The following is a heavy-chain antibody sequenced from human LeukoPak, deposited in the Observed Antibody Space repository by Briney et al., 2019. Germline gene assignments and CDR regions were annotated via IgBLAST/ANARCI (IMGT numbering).Heavy chain of an antibody. CDR1: GGTFSSYD. V-gene: IGHV1-69*06. D-gene: IGHD1-1*01. CDR3: ARDKTGTHGFDP. CDR2: IMPMFGKT. J-gene: IGHJ5*02. Sequence: ASVKVSCKASGGTFSSYDISWVRQAPGQGLEWMGGIMPMFGKTNYAQKFQGRVTTTADKATSTAYMELSSLRSEDTAVYYCARDKTGTHGFDPWGQGALVTVSS.